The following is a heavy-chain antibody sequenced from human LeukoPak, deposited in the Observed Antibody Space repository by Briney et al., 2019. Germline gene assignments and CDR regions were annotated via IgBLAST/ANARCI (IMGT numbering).Heavy chain of an antibody. V-gene: IGHV1-18*01. Sequence: ASVKVSCKASGYTFTSYAISWVRQAPGQGLEWMGWISADNGNTDYAQRFQGRVTMTTDTSTSTAYMELRSLRSDDTAVYYCARVFGVVKGAFDIWGQGTMVTVSS. CDR3: ARVFGVVKGAFDI. CDR1: GYTFTSYA. D-gene: IGHD3-3*01. CDR2: ISADNGNT. J-gene: IGHJ3*02.